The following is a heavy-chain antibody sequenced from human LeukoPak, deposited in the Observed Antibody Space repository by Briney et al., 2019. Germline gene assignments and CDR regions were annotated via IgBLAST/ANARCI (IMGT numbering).Heavy chain of an antibody. CDR2: ISAYNGNT. V-gene: IGHV1-18*01. Sequence: ASVKVSCKASGYTFTSYGISWVRQAPGQGPEWMGWISAYNGNTNYAQKLQGRVTMTTDTSTSTAYMELRSLRSDDTAVYYCARDRSYYYDSSGYLDYWGQGTLVTVSS. J-gene: IGHJ4*02. CDR1: GYTFTSYG. D-gene: IGHD3-22*01. CDR3: ARDRSYYYDSSGYLDY.